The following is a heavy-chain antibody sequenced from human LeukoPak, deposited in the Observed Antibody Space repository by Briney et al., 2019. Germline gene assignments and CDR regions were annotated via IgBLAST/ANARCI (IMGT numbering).Heavy chain of an antibody. CDR2: IYYSGST. CDR1: GGSISSSSYY. D-gene: IGHD2-2*01. CDR3: ARSLGYCSPTTCPAGTSSFDY. V-gene: IGHV4-39*01. Sequence: SETLSLTCTVSGGSISSSSYYWGWIRQPPGKGLEWIGSIYYSGSTYYNPSLKGRVTISVDTSKNQFSLKLSSVTAADTAFYYCARSLGYCSPTTCPAGTSSFDYWGQGTLVSVSS. J-gene: IGHJ4*02.